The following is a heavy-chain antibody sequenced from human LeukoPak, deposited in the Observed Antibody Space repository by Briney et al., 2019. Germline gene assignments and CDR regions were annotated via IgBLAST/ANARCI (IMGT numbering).Heavy chain of an antibody. CDR1: GGSISIYY. CDR2: IYYSGST. Sequence: SEALSLTCTVSGGSISIYYWSWIRQPPGKGLEWIGYIYYSGSTNYNPTLKSRVTISLDTSTNQFSLKLSSVTAADTAVYYCARGVGGKGSYYYYGMDVWGQGTTVTVSS. CDR3: ARGVGGKGSYYYYGMDV. D-gene: IGHD1-26*01. J-gene: IGHJ6*02. V-gene: IGHV4-59*08.